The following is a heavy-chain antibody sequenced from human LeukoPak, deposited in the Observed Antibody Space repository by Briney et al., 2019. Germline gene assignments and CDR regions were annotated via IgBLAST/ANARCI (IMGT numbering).Heavy chain of an antibody. Sequence: ASVKVSCKASGYTFSSFDITWVRQAPGQGLGWMAWISAYNGNTDYAQKLQGRVTMTIDTSTSTAYMELRSLTSDDTAVYYCARVVGATRVWFDPWGQGTLVTVSS. CDR3: ARVVGATRVWFDP. J-gene: IGHJ5*02. V-gene: IGHV1-18*04. CDR1: GYTFSSFD. D-gene: IGHD1-26*01. CDR2: ISAYNGNT.